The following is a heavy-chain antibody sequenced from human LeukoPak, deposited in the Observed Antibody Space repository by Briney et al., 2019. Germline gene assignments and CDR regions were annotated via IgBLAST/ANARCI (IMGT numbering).Heavy chain of an antibody. J-gene: IGHJ6*03. D-gene: IGHD3-22*01. CDR1: GYTFTGYY. CDR2: INPNSGGT. CDR3: ARDIEVVKYYYYMDV. Sequence: ASVKVSCKASGYTFTGYYMHWVRQAPGQGLEWMGWINPNSGGTNYAQKFQGRVTMTRDTSISTAYMELSRLRSDDTAVYYCARDIEVVKYYYYMDVWGKGTTVTISS. V-gene: IGHV1-2*02.